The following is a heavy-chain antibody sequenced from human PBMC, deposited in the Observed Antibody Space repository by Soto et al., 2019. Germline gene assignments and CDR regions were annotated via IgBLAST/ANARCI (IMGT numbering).Heavy chain of an antibody. CDR3: ARGPAEWASAYSNYVFYYFDY. CDR2: INHSGST. D-gene: IGHD4-4*01. V-gene: IGHV4-34*01. CDR1: GGSFSGYY. Sequence: SLTCAVYGGSFSGYYWSWIRQPPGKGRGGIGEINHSGSTNYNPSLKSRVTISVDTSKNQFSLKLSSVTAADTAVYYCARGPAEWASAYSNYVFYYFDYWGQGTLVTVSS. J-gene: IGHJ4*02.